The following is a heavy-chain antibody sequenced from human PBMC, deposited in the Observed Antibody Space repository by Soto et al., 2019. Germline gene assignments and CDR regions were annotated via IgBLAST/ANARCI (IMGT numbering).Heavy chain of an antibody. CDR2: IITICGTA. Sequence: QVQLVQSGAEVKQPGSSVKVSCKASGGTFSSYAISWVRQAPGQGLEWMGGIITICGTANYAQKLQGRVTITADESTSTAEMELRSLRCEDKAVYSCARDEAGRLLAGSPWFDPWGQGNVVTVAS. CDR3: ARDEAGRLLAGSPWFDP. V-gene: IGHV1-69*01. D-gene: IGHD6-13*01. CDR1: GGTFSSYA. J-gene: IGHJ5*02.